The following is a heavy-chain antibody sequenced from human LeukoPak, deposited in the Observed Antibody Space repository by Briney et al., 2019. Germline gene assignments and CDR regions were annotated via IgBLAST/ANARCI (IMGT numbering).Heavy chain of an antibody. Sequence: ASVKVSCKASGYTFTSYYVHWVRQAPGQGLEWMGIINPSGGSTSYAQKFQGRVTMTRDTSTSTVYMELSSLRSEDTAVYYCARDRDLFRVTRIFDHWGQGTLVTVSS. J-gene: IGHJ5*02. CDR1: GYTFTSYY. CDR2: INPSGGST. D-gene: IGHD3-10*01. V-gene: IGHV1-46*01. CDR3: ARDRDLFRVTRIFDH.